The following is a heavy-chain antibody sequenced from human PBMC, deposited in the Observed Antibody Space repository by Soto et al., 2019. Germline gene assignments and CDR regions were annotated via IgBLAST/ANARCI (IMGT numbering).Heavy chain of an antibody. CDR2: ISGSGGST. V-gene: IGHV3-23*01. Sequence: EVQLLESGGGLVQPGGSLRLSCAASGFTFSSYAMSWVRQAPGKGLERVSAISGSGGSTYYADSVKGRFTISRDNSKNTLYLQMNSLRAEDTAVYYCAKDFIGYYYDSSGYDAFDIWGQGTMVTVSS. J-gene: IGHJ3*02. D-gene: IGHD3-22*01. CDR1: GFTFSSYA. CDR3: AKDFIGYYYDSSGYDAFDI.